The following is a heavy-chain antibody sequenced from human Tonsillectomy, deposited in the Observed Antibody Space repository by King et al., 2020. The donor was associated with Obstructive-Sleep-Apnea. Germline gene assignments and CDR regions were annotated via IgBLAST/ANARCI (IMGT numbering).Heavy chain of an antibody. J-gene: IGHJ4*02. D-gene: IGHD3-16*01. CDR2: IYYSGNT. CDR3: ARGWGSFDY. V-gene: IGHV4-39*07. Sequence: LQLQESGPGLVKPSETLSRTCTVSGVSIISSSYYCGGIRQPPRKGLEWCGSIYYSGNTYYNPSLKSRVTISVDTSKNQFSLKLSSVTAADTAVYYCARGWGSFDYWGQGTLVTVSS. CDR1: GVSIISSSYY.